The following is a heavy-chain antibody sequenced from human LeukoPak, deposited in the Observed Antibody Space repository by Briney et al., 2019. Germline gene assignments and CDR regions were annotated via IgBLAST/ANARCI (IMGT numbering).Heavy chain of an antibody. V-gene: IGHV4-38-2*02. CDR1: GYFISSGHY. CDR3: ARVYCSSTSCYTLSWYFDH. J-gene: IGHJ2*01. CDR2: IYHSGST. D-gene: IGHD2-2*02. Sequence: SETLTLTCTVSGYFISSGHYRGWIRQPPGKGLECIGSIYHSGSTYYNPYLKSRVTISVDSSKNQFSLKMSSVTAADTAVYYCARVYCSSTSCYTLSWYFDHWGRGTLVTVSS.